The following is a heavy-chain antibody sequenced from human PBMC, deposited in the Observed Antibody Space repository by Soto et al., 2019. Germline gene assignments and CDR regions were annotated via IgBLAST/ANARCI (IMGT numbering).Heavy chain of an antibody. D-gene: IGHD4-17*01. Sequence: QVQLVESGGGVVQPGRSLRLSCAASGFTFSSYGMHWVRQAPGKGLEWVAVISYDGSNKYYADSVKGRFTISRDNSKNTLYLQMNSLRAEDTAVYYCAKDLASTVGFFDYWGQGTLVTVSS. CDR2: ISYDGSNK. V-gene: IGHV3-30*18. CDR3: AKDLASTVGFFDY. J-gene: IGHJ4*02. CDR1: GFTFSSYG.